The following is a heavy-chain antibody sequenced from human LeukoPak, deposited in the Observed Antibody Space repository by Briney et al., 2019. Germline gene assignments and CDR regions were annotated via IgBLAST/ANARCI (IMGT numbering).Heavy chain of an antibody. V-gene: IGHV1-24*01. CDR3: ATGGGDYLKAFDI. J-gene: IGHJ3*02. Sequence: GAAVKVSCKVSRCTLPELSMHAVGQAPGKGGEGMGGFDTEDGETIYAQKFQGRVTMTEDTSTDTAYMELSSLRSEDTAVYYCATGGGDYLKAFDIWGQGTMVTVSS. CDR1: RCTLPELS. CDR2: FDTEDGET. D-gene: IGHD3-10*01.